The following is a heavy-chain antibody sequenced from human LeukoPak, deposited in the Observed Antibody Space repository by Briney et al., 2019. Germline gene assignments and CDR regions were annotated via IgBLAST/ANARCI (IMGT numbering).Heavy chain of an antibody. CDR2: ISYDGIDK. Sequence: GGSLRLSCAASGFTFSSHGMHWVRQAPGKGLEWVAVISYDGIDKYYAASVQGRFTISRDNSKNTLYLQMNSLRVEDTAVYYCAKATYESSGFRYDYWGQGTLVTASP. D-gene: IGHD3-22*01. V-gene: IGHV3-30*18. CDR3: AKATYESSGFRYDY. J-gene: IGHJ4*02. CDR1: GFTFSSHG.